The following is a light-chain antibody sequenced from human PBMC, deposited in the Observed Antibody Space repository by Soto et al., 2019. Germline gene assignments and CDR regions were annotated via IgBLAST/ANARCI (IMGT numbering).Light chain of an antibody. J-gene: IGKJ5*01. CDR2: AAS. CDR3: QQSYSTSIT. Sequence: DIQMTQSPSSLSASIGDRVTITCRASQSISSYLNWYHQRPGKAPKLLIYAASSLQRGVPSRFSGSGSGTDFTLTISSLQPGDFATYYCQQSYSTSITFGQGTRLEIK. CDR1: QSISSY. V-gene: IGKV1-39*01.